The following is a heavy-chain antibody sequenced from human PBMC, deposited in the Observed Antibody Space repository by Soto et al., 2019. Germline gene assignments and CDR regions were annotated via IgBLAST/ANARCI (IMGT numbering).Heavy chain of an antibody. V-gene: IGHV3-20*04. J-gene: IGHJ5*02. D-gene: IGHD6-13*01. CDR1: GFTFDDYG. Sequence: GGSLRLSCAASGFTFDDYGMSWVRQSPGKGLEWVSGINWDGGSAGYADSVKGRFTISRDNSKNSLHLQMNSLRAEDTALYYCAKDPLSGIAAAIGWFDPWGQGTLVTVSS. CDR3: AKDPLSGIAAAIGWFDP. CDR2: INWDGGSA.